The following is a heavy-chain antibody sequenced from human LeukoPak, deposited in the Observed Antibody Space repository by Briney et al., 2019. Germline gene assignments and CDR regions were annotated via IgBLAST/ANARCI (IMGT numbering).Heavy chain of an antibody. CDR1: GFTFSSYS. Sequence: GGSLRLSCAASGFTFSSYSMNWVRQAPGKGLEWVSSISSSSSYIYYADSVKGRLTISRDNSKNTLYLQMNSLRAEDTAVYYCAARLTYYYDSSGFDPWGQGTLVTVSS. J-gene: IGHJ5*02. V-gene: IGHV3-21*01. CDR3: AARLTYYYDSSGFDP. D-gene: IGHD3-22*01. CDR2: ISSSSSYI.